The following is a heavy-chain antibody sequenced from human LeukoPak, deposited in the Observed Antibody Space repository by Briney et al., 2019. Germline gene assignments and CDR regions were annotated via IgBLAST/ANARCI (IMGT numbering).Heavy chain of an antibody. D-gene: IGHD5-18*01. CDR1: GGSFSGYY. CDR3: ARVNPHKKSGYSSDY. CDR2: INHSGST. J-gene: IGHJ4*02. V-gene: IGHV4-34*01. Sequence: SETLSLTCAVYGGSFSGYYWSWIRQPPGKGLEWIGEINHSGSTNYNPSLKSRVTISVDTSKNQFSLKLSSVTAADTAVYYCARVNPHKKSGYSSDYWGQGTLVTVSP.